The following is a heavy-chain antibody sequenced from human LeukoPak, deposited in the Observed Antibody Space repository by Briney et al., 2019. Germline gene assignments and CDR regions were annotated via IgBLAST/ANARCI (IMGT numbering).Heavy chain of an antibody. Sequence: SETLSLTCTVSGGSISSGGYYWSWIRQHPGKGLEWIGYIYYSGSTYYNPPLKSRVTISVDRSKNQFSLKLSSVTAADTAVYYCARSRGSYSTPLVEWGQGTLVTVSS. CDR2: IYYSGST. D-gene: IGHD1-26*01. CDR1: GGSISSGGYY. V-gene: IGHV4-31*03. J-gene: IGHJ4*02. CDR3: ARSRGSYSTPLVE.